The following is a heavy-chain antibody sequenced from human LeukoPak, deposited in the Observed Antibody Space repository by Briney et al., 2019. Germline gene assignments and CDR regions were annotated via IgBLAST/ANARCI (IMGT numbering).Heavy chain of an antibody. Sequence: GGSLRLSCAASGFTFSSYAMHWVRQAPGKGLEWVAVISYDGSNKYYADSVKGRFTISRDNSKNTLYLQMNSLRAEDTAVYYCARGSSSGWPDYFDYWGQGVLVTVSS. CDR1: GFTFSSYA. D-gene: IGHD6-19*01. J-gene: IGHJ4*02. CDR3: ARGSSSGWPDYFDY. V-gene: IGHV3-30*04. CDR2: ISYDGSNK.